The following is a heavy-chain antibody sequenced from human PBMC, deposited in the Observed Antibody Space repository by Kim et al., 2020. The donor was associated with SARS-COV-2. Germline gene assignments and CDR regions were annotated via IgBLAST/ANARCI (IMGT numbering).Heavy chain of an antibody. CDR2: ISSSGSTI. CDR1: GFTFSSYE. Sequence: GGSLRLSCAASGFTFSSYEMNWVRQAPGKGLEWVSYISSSGSTIYYADSVKGRFTISRDNAKNSLYLQMNSLRAEDTAVYYCARGRGSGGRDHAFDIWGQGTMVTVSS. D-gene: IGHD3-10*01. CDR3: ARGRGSGGRDHAFDI. J-gene: IGHJ3*02. V-gene: IGHV3-48*03.